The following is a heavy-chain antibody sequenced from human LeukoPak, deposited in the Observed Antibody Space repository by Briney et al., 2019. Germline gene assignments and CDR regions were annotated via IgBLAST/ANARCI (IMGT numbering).Heavy chain of an antibody. Sequence: GGSLRLSCAASGFTFSSYEMNWVRQAPGKGLEWVSAISGSGGSTYYADSVKGRFTISRDNSKNTLYLQMNSLRAEDTAVYYCAKDLRVSGSYYGDAFDIWGQGTMVTVSS. CDR3: AKDLRVSGSYYGDAFDI. V-gene: IGHV3-23*01. J-gene: IGHJ3*02. CDR1: GFTFSSYE. CDR2: ISGSGGST. D-gene: IGHD1-26*01.